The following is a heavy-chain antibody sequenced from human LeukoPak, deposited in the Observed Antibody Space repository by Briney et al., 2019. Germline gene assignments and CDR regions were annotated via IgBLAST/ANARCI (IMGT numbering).Heavy chain of an antibody. CDR2: IKQDGSEN. J-gene: IGHJ6*02. Sequence: PGGSLRLSCAASGFTFSNYSMNWIRQAPGKGLEWVAIIKQDGSENYCVGSVKGRFTISRDNAKNSLYLQMNSLRAEDTAVYYCARDTLSGVLIGPRMDVWGQGTTVTVSS. D-gene: IGHD3-3*01. CDR1: GFTFSNYS. CDR3: ARDTLSGVLIGPRMDV. V-gene: IGHV3-7*01.